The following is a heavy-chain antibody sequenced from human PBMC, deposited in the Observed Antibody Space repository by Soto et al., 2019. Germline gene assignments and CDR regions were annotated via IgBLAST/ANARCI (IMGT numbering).Heavy chain of an antibody. D-gene: IGHD6-13*01. CDR2: ISSSSSYI. V-gene: IGHV3-21*01. Sequence: GALRLSCAASGFTFSSYSMNWVRQAPGKGLEWVSSISSSSSYIYYADSVKGRFTITRDNAKNSLYLQMNSLRAEDTAVYYCARVYRGGSSSWFDPWGQGTLVTVSS. CDR3: ARVYRGGSSSWFDP. J-gene: IGHJ5*02. CDR1: GFTFSSYS.